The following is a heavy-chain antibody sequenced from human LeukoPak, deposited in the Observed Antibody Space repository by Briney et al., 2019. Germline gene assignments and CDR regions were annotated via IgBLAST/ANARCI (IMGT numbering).Heavy chain of an antibody. J-gene: IGHJ4*02. CDR3: ARGGGTDCGGDSNLRCYFDY. Sequence: PSQTLSLTCTVSGGSISSGSYSWSWIRQPAGKGLEWIGYIYYSGSTNYNPSLKSRVTISVDTSKNQFSLKLSSVTAADTAVYYCARGGGTDCGGDSNLRCYFDYWGQGTLVTVSS. D-gene: IGHD2-21*02. CDR1: GGSISSGSYS. V-gene: IGHV4-61*10. CDR2: IYYSGST.